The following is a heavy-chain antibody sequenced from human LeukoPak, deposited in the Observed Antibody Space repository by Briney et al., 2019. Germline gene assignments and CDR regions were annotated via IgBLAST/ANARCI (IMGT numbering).Heavy chain of an antibody. V-gene: IGHV3-30*04. J-gene: IGHJ4*02. D-gene: IGHD5-18*01. Sequence: GESLRLSCAASGFTLSSYAMSWVRQAPGRALEWVAVISYDGSHKYYADSVKGRFTISRDNSKNTLYLQKNSLRAEDTAVYYCAKGVDTAMAPAWDFWGQGTLVTVSS. CDR1: GFTLSSYA. CDR2: ISYDGSHK. CDR3: AKGVDTAMAPAWDF.